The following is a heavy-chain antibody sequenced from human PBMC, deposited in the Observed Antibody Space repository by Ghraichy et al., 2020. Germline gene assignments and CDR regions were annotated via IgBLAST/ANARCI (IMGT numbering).Heavy chain of an antibody. D-gene: IGHD3-16*02. CDR3: AHSALRLDLGELSFGGGWFDP. V-gene: IGHV2-5*02. J-gene: IGHJ5*02. Sequence: SGPTLVKPTQTLTLTCTFSGFSLSTSGVGVGWIRQPPGKALEWLALIYWDDDKRYSPSLKSRLTITKDTSKNQVVLTMTNMDPVDTATYYCAHSALRLDLGELSFGGGWFDPWGQGTLVTVSS. CDR1: GFSLSTSGVG. CDR2: IYWDDDK.